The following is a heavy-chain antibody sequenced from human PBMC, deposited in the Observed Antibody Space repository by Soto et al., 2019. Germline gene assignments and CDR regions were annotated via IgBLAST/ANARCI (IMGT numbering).Heavy chain of an antibody. D-gene: IGHD3-16*01. CDR3: AKNYDYVWGSSNFDY. CDR2: ISGSGGST. J-gene: IGHJ4*02. CDR1: GFTFSSYA. V-gene: IGHV3-23*01. Sequence: GGSLRLSCAASGFTFSSYAMSWVRQAPGKGLEWVSAISGSGGSTYYADSLKGRFTISRDNSKNTLYLQMNSLRAEDTAVYYCAKNYDYVWGSSNFDYWGQGTLVTVSS.